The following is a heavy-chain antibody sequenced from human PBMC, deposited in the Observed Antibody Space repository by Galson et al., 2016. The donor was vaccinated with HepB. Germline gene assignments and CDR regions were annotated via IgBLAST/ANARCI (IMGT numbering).Heavy chain of an antibody. D-gene: IGHD1-26*01. J-gene: IGHJ4*02. CDR1: GIAFSNHP. CDR2: ISFDGGHK. V-gene: IGHV3-30*04. Sequence: SLRLSCAASGIAFSNHPMHWVRQTPGMGLEWLALISFDGGHKYNSDSVMGRFTIARDNSKNTVFLQLNSLRTEDTALYYCATASNSGTIYYFDYWGQGTLVTVSS. CDR3: ATASNSGTIYYFDY.